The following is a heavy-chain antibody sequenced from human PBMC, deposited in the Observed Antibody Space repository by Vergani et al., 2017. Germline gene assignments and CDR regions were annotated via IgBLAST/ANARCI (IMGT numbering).Heavy chain of an antibody. CDR3: ARDNSDFWSGYWKT. V-gene: IGHV3-21*01. CDR1: GFTFSSYS. Sequence: EVQLVESGGGLVKPGGSLRLSCAASGFTFSSYSMNWVRQAPGKGLEWVSSISSSSSYIYYADSVKGRFTISRDNAKNSRYLQMNSLRAEDTAVYYCARDNSDFWSGYWKTWGQGTLVTVSS. CDR2: ISSSSSYI. J-gene: IGHJ5*02. D-gene: IGHD3-3*01.